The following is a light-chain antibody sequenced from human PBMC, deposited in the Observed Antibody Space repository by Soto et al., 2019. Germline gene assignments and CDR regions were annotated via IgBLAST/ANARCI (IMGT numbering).Light chain of an antibody. CDR1: QSVSSN. CDR2: GAS. V-gene: IGKV3-15*01. J-gene: IGKJ4*01. CDR3: QQYHKWPPFT. Sequence: EVGMTQSPATLSVSPGERATRSCRASQSVSSNLAWYQQKPGQTPRLLMYGASTRATGIPARFSGSGSGTEFTLTISSLQSEDFAVYYCQQYHKWPPFTFGGGTKEDIK.